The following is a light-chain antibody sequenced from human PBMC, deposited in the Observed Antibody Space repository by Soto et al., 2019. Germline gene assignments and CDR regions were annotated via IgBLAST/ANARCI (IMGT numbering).Light chain of an antibody. CDR1: QSVSSNF. V-gene: IGKV3-20*01. Sequence: EIVLTQSPGTLSLSPGERATLSCRASQSVSSNFLAWYQEKPGQAPRLLIYGASSRATGIPDRFSGSGSGTDFTLTISRLEPEDFAVYYCQQGKTFGQGTKVDIK. J-gene: IGKJ1*01. CDR2: GAS. CDR3: QQGKT.